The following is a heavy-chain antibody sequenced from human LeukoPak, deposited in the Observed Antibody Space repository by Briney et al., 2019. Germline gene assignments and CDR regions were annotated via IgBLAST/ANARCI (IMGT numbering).Heavy chain of an antibody. CDR3: ARGGMVRGVTIFDY. CDR1: GLTFSSYW. Sequence: PGGSLRLSCAASGLTFSSYWMTWVRQAPGKGLEWVANIKQDGSEKYYVDSVKGRFTISRDNAKNSLYLQMNSLRAEDTAVYYCARGGMVRGVTIFDYWGQGTLVTVSS. D-gene: IGHD3-10*01. V-gene: IGHV3-7*01. J-gene: IGHJ4*02. CDR2: IKQDGSEK.